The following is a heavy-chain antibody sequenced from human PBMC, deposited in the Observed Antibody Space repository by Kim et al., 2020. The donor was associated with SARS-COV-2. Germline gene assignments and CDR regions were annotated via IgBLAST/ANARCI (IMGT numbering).Heavy chain of an antibody. J-gene: IGHJ2*01. CDR3: AKDRGHWYFDL. Sequence: STTYADSVKGRFTISGDNSKNTLCLQMNSLRAEDTAIYYCAKDRGHWYFDLWGRGTLVTVSS. CDR2: ST. D-gene: IGHD3-10*01. V-gene: IGHV3-23*01.